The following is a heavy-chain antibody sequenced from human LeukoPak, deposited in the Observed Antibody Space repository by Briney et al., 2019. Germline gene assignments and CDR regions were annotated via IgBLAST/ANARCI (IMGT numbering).Heavy chain of an antibody. CDR3: ARFPSTYYYDSSGYPVYYYGMDV. CDR1: GGSISSYY. CDR2: IYYSGST. D-gene: IGHD3-22*01. Sequence: PSETLSLTCTVSGGSISSYYWSRIRQPPGKGLEWIGYIYYSGSTNYNPSLKSRVTISVDTSKNQFSLKLSSVTAADTAVYYCARFPSTYYYDSSGYPVYYYGMDVWGQGTTVTVSS. V-gene: IGHV4-59*01. J-gene: IGHJ6*02.